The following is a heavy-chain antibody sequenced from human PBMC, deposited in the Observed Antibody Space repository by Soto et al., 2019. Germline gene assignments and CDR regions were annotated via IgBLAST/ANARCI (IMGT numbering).Heavy chain of an antibody. CDR2: ISSNSANI. V-gene: IGHV3-9*01. Sequence: EVQLVESGGGLVQPGRSLRLSCEGSGFSFDDYVMHWVRQAPGKGLEWVSGISSNSANIEYADSVKGRFTISRDNAKNSLHLQMNSLRVEDTAFYYCARESEDLTSNFDYWGQGTLVTVSS. CDR1: GFSFDDYV. CDR3: ARESEDLTSNFDY. J-gene: IGHJ4*02.